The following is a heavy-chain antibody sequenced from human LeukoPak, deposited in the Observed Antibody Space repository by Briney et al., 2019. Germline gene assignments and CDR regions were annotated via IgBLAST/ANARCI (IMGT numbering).Heavy chain of an antibody. J-gene: IGHJ4*02. V-gene: IGHV1-3*01. CDR2: IDAGNGNT. CDR3: ASIYGSGSYPET. D-gene: IGHD3-10*01. Sequence: ASVKVSCKASGYTFTSYAMHWVRQAPGQRLEWMGWIDAGNGNTKYSQKFQGRVTITRDTSASTAYMELSSLRSEDTAVYYCASIYGSGSYPETWGQGTLVTVSS. CDR1: GYTFTSYA.